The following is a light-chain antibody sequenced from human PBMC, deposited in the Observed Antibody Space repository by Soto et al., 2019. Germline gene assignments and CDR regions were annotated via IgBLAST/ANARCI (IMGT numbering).Light chain of an antibody. CDR3: AAWDDSLNGYV. Sequence: QSVLTQPPSASGTPGQRVTITCSGSSSNIGSRTVHWYQQLPGTAPKVFTYGDSQRPSGVPDRFSGSKPGTSASLAISGLQSEDEADYYCAAWDDSLNGYVFGTGTKLTVL. CDR2: GDS. V-gene: IGLV1-44*01. CDR1: SSNIGSRT. J-gene: IGLJ1*01.